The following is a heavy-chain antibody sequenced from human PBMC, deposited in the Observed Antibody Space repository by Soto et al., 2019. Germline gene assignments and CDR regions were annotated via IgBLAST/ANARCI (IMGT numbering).Heavy chain of an antibody. CDR3: ARGAGCNNGVCYDATFDI. Sequence: GGSLRLSCAASGFTFSSYAMSWVRQAPGKGLEWVSAISGSGGSTYYADSVKGRFTISRDNSKNTLYLQMNSLRAEDTAVYYCARGAGCNNGVCYDATFDIWGQGTMVTVSS. J-gene: IGHJ3*02. CDR2: ISGSGGST. V-gene: IGHV3-23*01. CDR1: GFTFSSYA. D-gene: IGHD2-8*01.